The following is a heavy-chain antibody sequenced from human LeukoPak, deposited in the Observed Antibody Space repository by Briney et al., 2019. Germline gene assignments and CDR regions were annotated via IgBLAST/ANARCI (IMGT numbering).Heavy chain of an antibody. CDR1: GFTFSSYA. Sequence: GGSLRLSCVVSGFTFSSYAMSWVRQAPGKGLEWVSAISDSGGSTYYADSVKGRFTISRDNSKNTMYLQMNGLRAEDTAVYYCAKEVDAIVGHAFDIWGQGTMVTVSS. D-gene: IGHD2-8*01. CDR2: ISDSGGST. CDR3: AKEVDAIVGHAFDI. J-gene: IGHJ3*02. V-gene: IGHV3-23*01.